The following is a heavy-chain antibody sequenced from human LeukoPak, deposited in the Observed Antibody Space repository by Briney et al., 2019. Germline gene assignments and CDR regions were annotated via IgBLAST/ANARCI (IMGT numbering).Heavy chain of an antibody. J-gene: IGHJ4*02. V-gene: IGHV3-33*01. CDR2: IWYDGSKT. Sequence: GGSLRLSCAASGFTFSSHGMHWVRQVPGKGLDWVAVIWYDGSKTLYADSVKGRLTISRDDSKNTLYLQMNSLRAEDTAVYYCAREASGYYRDFWGQGTLVTVSS. CDR1: GFTFSSHG. D-gene: IGHD3-3*01. CDR3: AREASGYYRDF.